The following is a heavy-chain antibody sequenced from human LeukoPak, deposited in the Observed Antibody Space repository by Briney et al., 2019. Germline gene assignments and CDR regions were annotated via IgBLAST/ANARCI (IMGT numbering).Heavy chain of an antibody. V-gene: IGHV3-7*05. J-gene: IGHJ5*01. D-gene: IGHD1-26*01. CDR3: ARYLDATSAFDS. Sequence: PRRSLRLSCAASAFTFSSFWISWVRQAPRKGLEWVANINADGREMYYVHSVNGRVTISRDTAVISLSLQMSRLRSEDTAVYYCARYLDATSAFDSWGQGTLVTVSS. CDR1: AFTFSSFW. CDR2: INADGREM.